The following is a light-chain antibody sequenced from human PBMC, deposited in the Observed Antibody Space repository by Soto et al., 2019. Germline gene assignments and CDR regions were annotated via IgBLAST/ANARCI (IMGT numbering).Light chain of an antibody. CDR2: GAS. Sequence: EVVMTQSPATLSVSPGERVTLSCRSSQSVADNLAWFQQKPGQGPRLLIYGASTRATGIPARFSGSGSETDFTLTISSLQPDDFATYYCQHYNSYSEAFGQGTKVDI. J-gene: IGKJ1*01. V-gene: IGKV3-15*01. CDR1: QSVADN. CDR3: QHYNSYSEA.